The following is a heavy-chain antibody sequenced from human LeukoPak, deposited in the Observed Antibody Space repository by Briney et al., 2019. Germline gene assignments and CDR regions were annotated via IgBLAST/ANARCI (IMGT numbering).Heavy chain of an antibody. Sequence: SETLSLTCAVYGGSFSGYYWSWNRQPPGKGLEWIGEINHSGSTNYNPSLKSRVTISVDTSKNQFSLKLSSVTAADTAVYCCARKWLPLLWGQGTLVTVSS. CDR3: ARKWLPLL. D-gene: IGHD2-8*01. CDR2: INHSGST. CDR1: GGSFSGYY. J-gene: IGHJ4*02. V-gene: IGHV4-34*01.